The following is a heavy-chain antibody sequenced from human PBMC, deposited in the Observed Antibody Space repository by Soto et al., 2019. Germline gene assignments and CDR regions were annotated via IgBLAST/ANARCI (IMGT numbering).Heavy chain of an antibody. V-gene: IGHV3-21*01. CDR3: ARMGSQRYYYYGMDV. J-gene: IGHJ6*02. Sequence: EVQLVESGGGLVKPGGSLRLSCAASGFTFSSYSMNWVRQAPGKGLEWVSSISSSSSYIYYADSVKGRFTISRDNAKNSLYRQRNSLGAEDTAVYYCARMGSQRYYYYGMDVWGQGTTVTVSS. CDR2: ISSSSSYI. D-gene: IGHD6-25*01. CDR1: GFTFSSYS.